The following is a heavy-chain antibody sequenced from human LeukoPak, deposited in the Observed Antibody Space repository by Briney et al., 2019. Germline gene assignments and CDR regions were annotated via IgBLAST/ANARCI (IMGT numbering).Heavy chain of an antibody. Sequence: GGSLRLSCAASGFTFNSYWMNWVRQAPGKGLEWVSVIYSGGSTYYVDSVKGRFTISRDNSKNTLYLQMNSLRAEDTAVYFCARDVTMVRGAQDYYGMDVWGQGTTVTVSS. CDR3: ARDVTMVRGAQDYYGMDV. D-gene: IGHD3-10*01. CDR1: GFTFNSYW. J-gene: IGHJ6*02. CDR2: IYSGGST. V-gene: IGHV3-53*01.